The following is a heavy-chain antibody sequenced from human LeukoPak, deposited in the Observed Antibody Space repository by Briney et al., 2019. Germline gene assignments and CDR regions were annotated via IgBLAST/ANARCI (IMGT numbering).Heavy chain of an antibody. CDR2: ISASGGRT. D-gene: IGHD3-3*01. CDR1: GFTFSSYW. J-gene: IGHJ3*02. V-gene: IGHV3-21*01. CDR3: ARDRMVFGVVSYAFDI. Sequence: GGSLRLSCAASGFTFSSYWMNWVRQAPGKGLEWVSAISASGGRTYYADSVKGRFTISRDNAKNSLYLQMNSLRAEDTAVYYCARDRMVFGVVSYAFDIWGQGTMVTVSS.